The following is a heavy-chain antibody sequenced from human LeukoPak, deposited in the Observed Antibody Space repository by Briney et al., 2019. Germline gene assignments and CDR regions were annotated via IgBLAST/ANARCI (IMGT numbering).Heavy chain of an antibody. V-gene: IGHV3-15*01. J-gene: IGHJ4*02. CDR2: IKSHTDGGTT. CDR1: GFTFSSYT. D-gene: IGHD1-26*01. Sequence: PGGSLRLSCAASGFTFSSYTMHWIRQAPGKGLEWVGRIKSHTDGGTTDYAAPVKGRFTISRDDSKNTLYLQMNSLKTEDTAVYYCTTDRRSGSDSYYFEYWGQGTLVTVSS. CDR3: TTDRRSGSDSYYFEY.